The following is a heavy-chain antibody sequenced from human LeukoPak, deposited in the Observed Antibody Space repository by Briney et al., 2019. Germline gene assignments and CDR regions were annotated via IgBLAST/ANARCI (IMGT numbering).Heavy chain of an antibody. CDR2: ISNDRRNK. CDR1: GFTFSNYA. D-gene: IGHD5-18*01. CDR3: AKDSGYNYGLFDY. J-gene: IGHJ4*02. Sequence: GGSLRLSCAASGFTFSNYAMRWVREAPGKGLEWLAVISNDRRNKFYVDSVKGRFTISRDNSKNITFLQMNSLRAEDTAIYYCAKDSGYNYGLFDYWGQGTLVTVSS. V-gene: IGHV3-30*04.